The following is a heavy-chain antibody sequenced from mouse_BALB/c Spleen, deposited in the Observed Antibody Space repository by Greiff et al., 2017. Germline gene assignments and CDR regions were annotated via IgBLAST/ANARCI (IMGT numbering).Heavy chain of an antibody. CDR1: GYTFTSYV. CDR2: INPYNDGT. CDR3: ARSSYYDLYYFDY. J-gene: IGHJ2*01. Sequence: VQVKQSGPELVKPGASVKMSCKASGYTFTSYVMHWVKQKPGQGLEWIGYINPYNDGTKYNEKFKGKATLTSDKSSSTAYMELSSLTSEDSAVYYCARSSYYDLYYFDYWGQGTTRTVSS. V-gene: IGHV1-14*01. D-gene: IGHD2-4*01.